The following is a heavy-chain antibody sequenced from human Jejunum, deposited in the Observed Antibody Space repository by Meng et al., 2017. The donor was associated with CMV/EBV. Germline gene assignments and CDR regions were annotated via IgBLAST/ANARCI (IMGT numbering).Heavy chain of an antibody. J-gene: IGHJ4*02. CDR2: IKQDGSEK. CDR3: AKPIQGRITTFSD. CDR1: GFTFSSYW. V-gene: IGHV3-7*01. D-gene: IGHD3-9*01. Sequence: SGFTFSSYWMTWVRQAPGRGLEWVASIKQDGSEKNYVDSVKGRFTISRDNAKNSLYLQMNNLRAEDTAVYYCAKPIQGRITTFSDWGQGSLVTVSS.